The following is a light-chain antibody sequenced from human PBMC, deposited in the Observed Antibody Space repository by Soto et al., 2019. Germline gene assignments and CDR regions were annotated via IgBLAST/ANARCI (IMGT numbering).Light chain of an antibody. Sequence: EVVMTQSPATLSLSPGERATLSCRASQSVTKNLAWYQQRPGQAPRLLIYCASTRATGVPARFSGSGSGTEFSLTISSLQSEDFAVYYCQQYNNWPPSYTFGQGTKLEIK. V-gene: IGKV3-15*01. CDR1: QSVTKN. CDR3: QQYNNWPPSYT. CDR2: CAS. J-gene: IGKJ2*01.